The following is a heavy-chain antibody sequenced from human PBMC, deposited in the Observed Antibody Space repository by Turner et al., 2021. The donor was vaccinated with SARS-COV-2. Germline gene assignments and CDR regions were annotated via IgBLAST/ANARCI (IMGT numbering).Heavy chain of an antibody. J-gene: IGHJ6*02. V-gene: IGHV4-39*01. CDR1: GGSVSSSSYY. CDR3: AIPSVDFWSGSYYGMDV. CDR2: IYYSGST. Sequence: QRQLQESGPGMVKPTETLSSTCTVSGGSVSSSSYYWGWIRQPPGKGLEWVGSIYYSGSTYYNPSLMSRVSISVGTSKNQFSLKLSSVTAADAAVYYFAIPSVDFWSGSYYGMDVWGQGTTVTVSS. D-gene: IGHD3-3*01.